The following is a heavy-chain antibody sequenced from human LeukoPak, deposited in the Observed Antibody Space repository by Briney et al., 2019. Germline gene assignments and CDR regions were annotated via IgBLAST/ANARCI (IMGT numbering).Heavy chain of an antibody. CDR1: GGSISSTSYY. CDR2: INYSGTT. V-gene: IGHV4-39*01. J-gene: IGHJ4*02. D-gene: IGHD3-10*01. Sequence: SETLSLTCTVSGGSISSTSYYWGWIRQPPGKGLEWFVSINYSGTTYYNPSLKRRATISVDTSKNHFFLKHSSVTAADSAVYYCARHIKWFGELYDDYWGQGTLVTVSS. CDR3: ARHIKWFGELYDDY.